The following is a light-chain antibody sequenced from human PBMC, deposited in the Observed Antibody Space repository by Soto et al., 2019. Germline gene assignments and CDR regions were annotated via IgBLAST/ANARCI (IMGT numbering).Light chain of an antibody. CDR3: QSYDMTLSGYV. CDR1: SSNLGADYD. J-gene: IGLJ3*02. V-gene: IGLV1-40*01. CDR2: ANT. Sequence: QSALTQPPSISWAPGQKGTISCTGSSSNLGADYDVNWYQQLPGAAHKLLINANTNRPSGVPDRFSGSKSGTSASLDIAGLRAEDEADYYCQSYDMTLSGYVFGGGTKLTVL.